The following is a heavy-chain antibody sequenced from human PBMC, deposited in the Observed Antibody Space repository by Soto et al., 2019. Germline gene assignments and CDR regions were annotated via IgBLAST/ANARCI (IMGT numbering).Heavy chain of an antibody. CDR1: GFTFSSYA. D-gene: IGHD3-22*01. CDR2: ISGSGGST. J-gene: IGHJ4*02. Sequence: GGSLRLSCAASGFTFSSYAMSWVRQAPGKGLEWVSAISGSGGSTYYADSVKGRFTISRDNSKNTLYLKMNSLRAEDTAVYYCAKDKPRITMIGEFDYWGQGTLVIVSS. V-gene: IGHV3-23*01. CDR3: AKDKPRITMIGEFDY.